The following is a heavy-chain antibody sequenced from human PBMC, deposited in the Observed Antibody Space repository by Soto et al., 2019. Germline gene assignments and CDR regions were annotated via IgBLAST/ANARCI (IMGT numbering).Heavy chain of an antibody. CDR1: GFSLSTSGVG. J-gene: IGHJ5*02. CDR2: IYWNDDK. CDR3: AHRPREYSSSRYNWFDP. D-gene: IGHD6-6*01. Sequence: QITLKESGPTLVNPTQTLTLTCTFSGFSLSTSGVGVGWIRQPPGKALEWLALIYWNDDKRYSPSLKSRLTITKDTSKNQVVLTMTNMDPVDTATYYCAHRPREYSSSRYNWFDPWGQGTLVTVSS. V-gene: IGHV2-5*01.